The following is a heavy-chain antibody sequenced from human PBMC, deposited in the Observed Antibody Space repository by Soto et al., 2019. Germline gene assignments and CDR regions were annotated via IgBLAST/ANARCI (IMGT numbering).Heavy chain of an antibody. CDR2: ISYDGSNT. CDR1: GFTFSSYG. CDR3: AKGGGLSGCYYISNSYYFDD. Sequence: GGSLRLSCVASGFTFSSYGMHWVRQAPGKGLEWVAIISYDGSNTYYADSVKGRFTISRDNSKNTLYLQMNSLRAEDTSVYYCAKGGGLSGCYYISNSYYFDDWRQGALVTVSS. D-gene: IGHD1-26*01. V-gene: IGHV3-30*18. J-gene: IGHJ4*02.